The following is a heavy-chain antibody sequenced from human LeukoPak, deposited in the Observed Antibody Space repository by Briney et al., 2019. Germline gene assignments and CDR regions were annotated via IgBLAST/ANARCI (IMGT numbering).Heavy chain of an antibody. J-gene: IGHJ4*02. Sequence: PGGSLRLSCAASGFTFSSYWMTWVRQAPGKGLEWVANIKQDGSVKYYVDSVKGRFTISRDNAKNSLYLQMSSLRAEDTAVYYCARDADGYEDWGQGTLVIVSS. CDR1: GFTFSSYW. CDR2: IKQDGSVK. V-gene: IGHV3-7*01. D-gene: IGHD5-24*01. CDR3: ARDADGYED.